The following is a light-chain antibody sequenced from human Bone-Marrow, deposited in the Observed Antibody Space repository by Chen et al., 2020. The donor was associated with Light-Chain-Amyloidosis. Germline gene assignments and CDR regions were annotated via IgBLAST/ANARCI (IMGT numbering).Light chain of an antibody. Sequence: QPALTQPASVSGSPGQAITISCTGTSGDVGTYNYVYWYQQHPGKAPKVMIYAVSNRPSGVSSRFSGSKSGNTASLTISGLQAEDEADYYCSSFTSSSSYVFGPGTKVTVL. CDR3: SSFTSSSSYV. V-gene: IGLV2-14*01. J-gene: IGLJ1*01. CDR2: AVS. CDR1: SGDVGTYNY.